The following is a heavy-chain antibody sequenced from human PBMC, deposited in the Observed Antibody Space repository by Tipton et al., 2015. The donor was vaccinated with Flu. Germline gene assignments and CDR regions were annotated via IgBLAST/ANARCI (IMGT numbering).Heavy chain of an antibody. V-gene: IGHV4-38-2*02. CDR2: ICESGST. CDR3: ARDPSLGMPDYFDY. CDR1: GYSIASDYY. D-gene: IGHD2-2*01. J-gene: IGHJ4*02. Sequence: TLSLTCSVSGYSIASDYYWGWIRQPPGKGLEWIGNICESGSTYDNPSLESRVTISADTPKKQFSLQLRSVTAADTAVYYCARDPSLGMPDYFDYWGQGTLVSVSS.